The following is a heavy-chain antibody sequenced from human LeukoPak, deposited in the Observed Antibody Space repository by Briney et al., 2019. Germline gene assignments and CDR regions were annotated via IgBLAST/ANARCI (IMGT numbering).Heavy chain of an antibody. CDR3: ARLGGYKIIDY. D-gene: IGHD5-24*01. Sequence: ASVKVSCKASGHTFTSYYVHWVRQAPGQGLEWMGIINPSGGSTSYAQKFQGRVTMTRDTSTSTVYMELSSLRSEDTAVYYCARLGGYKIIDYWGQGTLVTVSS. CDR1: GHTFTSYY. V-gene: IGHV1-46*01. J-gene: IGHJ4*02. CDR2: INPSGGST.